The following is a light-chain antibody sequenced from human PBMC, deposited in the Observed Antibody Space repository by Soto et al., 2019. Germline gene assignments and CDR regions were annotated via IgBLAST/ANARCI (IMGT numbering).Light chain of an antibody. CDR2: KAS. CDR1: QSISMW. J-gene: IGKJ1*01. V-gene: IGKV1-5*03. CDR3: QQYNHYQWT. Sequence: DVQMTQSPSTLSASVGDSVTITCRASQSISMWLAWYQQKAGKAPNLLIYKASSLEGGVPSRFSGSGSGTEFTLTISSLQSDDFATYYGQQYNHYQWTFGQRTKVEV.